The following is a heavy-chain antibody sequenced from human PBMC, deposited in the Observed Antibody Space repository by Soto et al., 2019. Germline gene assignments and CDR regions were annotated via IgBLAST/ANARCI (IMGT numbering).Heavy chain of an antibody. CDR3: VRGSDKSSWSPGFDI. V-gene: IGHV4-34*01. D-gene: IGHD6-19*01. J-gene: IGHJ3*02. CDR1: GGSFSDYY. Sequence: QAQLQQWGAGLLKPSETLTLTCSVYGGSFSDYYWTWIRQPPGRGLEWIGEINHSGRTSYKPSLKSRITVSVDTSINQISLKMTSVTAADTAVYYCVRGSDKSSWSPGFDIWGQGTMVTVSS. CDR2: INHSGRT.